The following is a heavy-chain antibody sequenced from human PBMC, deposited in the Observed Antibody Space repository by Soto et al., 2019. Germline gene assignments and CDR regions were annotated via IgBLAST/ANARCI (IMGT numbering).Heavy chain of an antibody. Sequence: PSETLSLTCTVSGGSISSSSYYWGWIRQPPGKGLEWIGNIYYSGSTYYNPSLKSRVTISVDTSKNQFSLKLSSVTAADTAVYYCARGIAAAGTPIDYWGQGTLVTVSS. CDR1: GGSISSSSYY. CDR3: ARGIAAAGTPIDY. D-gene: IGHD6-13*01. J-gene: IGHJ4*02. CDR2: IYYSGST. V-gene: IGHV4-39*07.